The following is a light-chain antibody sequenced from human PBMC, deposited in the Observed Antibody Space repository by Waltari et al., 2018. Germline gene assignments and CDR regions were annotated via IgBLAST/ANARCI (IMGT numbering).Light chain of an antibody. V-gene: IGKV3-15*01. Sequence: EIVMTQSPATLSVSPGERATLPCRASQSVSSNLAWYQQKPGQAPRLLIYGASTRATGIPARFSGSGSGTEFTLTISSLQSEDFAVYYCQQYNNWPPKTFGQGTKVENK. CDR3: QQYNNWPPKT. J-gene: IGKJ1*01. CDR2: GAS. CDR1: QSVSSN.